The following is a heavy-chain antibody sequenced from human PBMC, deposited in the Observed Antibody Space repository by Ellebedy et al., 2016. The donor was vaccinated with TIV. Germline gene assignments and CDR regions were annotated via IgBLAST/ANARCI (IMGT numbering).Heavy chain of an antibody. J-gene: IGHJ1*01. CDR2: LYSGGKT. D-gene: IGHD3-16*01. CDR3: TRDGDYGVESL. V-gene: IGHV3-53*01. Sequence: PGGSLRLSCAASGFTVSTSYITWVRQAPGKGLEWVSTLYSGGKTFYADSVRGRFTVSRDTSKNTVYLQMNSLRAEDAAVYFCTRDGDYGVESLWGQGTLVTVSS. CDR1: GFTVSTSY.